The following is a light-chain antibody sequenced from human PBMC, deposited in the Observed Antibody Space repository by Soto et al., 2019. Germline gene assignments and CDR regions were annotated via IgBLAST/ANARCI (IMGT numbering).Light chain of an antibody. CDR3: QQLNSSPIT. CDR2: AAS. Sequence: IQLTQSPSSLSASVGDRVTITCRASQGISSYLAWYQQKPGKAPNLLIYAASTLQSGVPSRFSGSGSGTDFTLPVSSLQHEDFATYYCQQLNSSPITFGQGTRREIK. CDR1: QGISSY. V-gene: IGKV1-9*01. J-gene: IGKJ5*01.